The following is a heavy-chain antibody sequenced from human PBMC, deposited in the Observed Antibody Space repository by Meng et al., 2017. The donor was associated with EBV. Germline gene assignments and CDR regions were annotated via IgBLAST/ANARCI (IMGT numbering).Heavy chain of an antibody. V-gene: IGHV4-61*01. CDR2: IYYTGST. Sequence: QVQLQESGPGLVKPSETLSPTCTVSGGSVNNESYYWGWIRQPPGKGLGNIGHIYYTGSTNYNSSLKSRVTISLDKSKNQFSLKLTSLTAADTAIYYCARGDYTNYPRWFDPWGQGTLVTVSS. CDR3: ARGDYTNYPRWFDP. D-gene: IGHD4-11*01. CDR1: GGSVNNESYY. J-gene: IGHJ5*02.